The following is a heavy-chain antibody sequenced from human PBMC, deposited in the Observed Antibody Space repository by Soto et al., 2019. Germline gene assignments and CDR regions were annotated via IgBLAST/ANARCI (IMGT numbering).Heavy chain of an antibody. D-gene: IGHD6-13*01. Sequence: EVQLVESGGGLVQAGGSLRLSCAASGFTFSSYTMHWVRQAPGKGLEWVSDISSSSSTIYYADSVKGRFTISRDNAKNSLYLQMNSLRDEDTAVYYCARGYSSTWYRVEAPNYWGQGTLVTVSS. CDR1: GFTFSSYT. CDR3: ARGYSSTWYRVEAPNY. CDR2: ISSSSSTI. V-gene: IGHV3-48*02. J-gene: IGHJ4*02.